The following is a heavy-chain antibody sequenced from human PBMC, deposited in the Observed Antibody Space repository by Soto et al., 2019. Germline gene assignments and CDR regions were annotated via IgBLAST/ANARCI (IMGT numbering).Heavy chain of an antibody. V-gene: IGHV2-26*01. D-gene: IGHD4-17*01. CDR1: GISLSNSRVG. Sequence: SGPALVNPXETLTLTCTVSGISLSNSRVGVSWVRQPPGKALEWLAHIFSNDEKSYSASLKSRLTISKDTSKSQVILTMTNMDPVDTATYFCARNPNDYARPHYFYGLDVWGQGTTVTVS. CDR3: ARNPNDYARPHYFYGLDV. CDR2: IFSNDEK. J-gene: IGHJ6*02.